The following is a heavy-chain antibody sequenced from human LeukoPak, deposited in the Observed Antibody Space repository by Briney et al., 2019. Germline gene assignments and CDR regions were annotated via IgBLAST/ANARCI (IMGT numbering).Heavy chain of an antibody. CDR1: GYTFTSYG. D-gene: IGHD2-2*01. J-gene: IGHJ4*02. CDR3: ARDLTVVPAATSPDY. Sequence: ASVKVSCKASGYTFTSYGISWVRQAPGQGLGWMGWISAYNGNTNYAQKLQGRVTMTTDTSTSTAYTELRSLGSDDTAVYYCARDLTVVPAATSPDYWGQGTLVTVSS. V-gene: IGHV1-18*01. CDR2: ISAYNGNT.